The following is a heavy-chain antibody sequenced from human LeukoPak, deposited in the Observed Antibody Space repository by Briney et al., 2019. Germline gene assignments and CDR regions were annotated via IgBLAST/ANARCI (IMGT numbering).Heavy chain of an antibody. CDR1: GFNLSTYT. CDR3: ARLYYYAMDV. V-gene: IGHV3-21*01. J-gene: IGHJ6*02. CDR2: IVSDSTDV. Sequence: GGSLRLSWAASGFNLSTYTLHWVRQAPGKGLEWVSSIVSDSTDVDYPDSLKGRFTVFRDNGKNTLYLQMNSLRAEDTAVYYCARLYYYAMDVWGPGTTVTVSS.